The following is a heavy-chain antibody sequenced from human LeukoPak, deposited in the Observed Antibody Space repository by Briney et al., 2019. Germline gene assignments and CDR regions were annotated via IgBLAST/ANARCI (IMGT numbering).Heavy chain of an antibody. Sequence: GGSLRLSCAASGFTLSSYGMHWVRQAPGKGLEWVAVISYDGSNKYYADSVKGRFTISRDNSKNTLYLQMNSLRAEDTAVYYCARALARPGYYYGMDVWGQGTTVTVSS. J-gene: IGHJ6*02. CDR3: ARALARPGYYYGMDV. D-gene: IGHD6-6*01. CDR2: ISYDGSNK. CDR1: GFTLSSYG. V-gene: IGHV3-30*03.